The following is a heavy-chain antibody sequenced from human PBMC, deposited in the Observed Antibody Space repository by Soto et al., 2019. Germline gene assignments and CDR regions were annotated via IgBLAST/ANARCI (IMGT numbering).Heavy chain of an antibody. Sequence: QVQLQESGPGLVKASETLSLTCSVSGASISRYYWSWIRQPPGKGLEWIGYAYYSGDTGYNPTLKTRVTMAVDTSKIQVSLKPSSVTAADTAVYYCARDRSTYGGGGTGEDKGNWFDPWGQGALVTVSS. CDR2: AYYSGDT. J-gene: IGHJ5*02. CDR1: GASISRYY. D-gene: IGHD2-8*01. CDR3: ARDRSTYGGGGTGEDKGNWFDP. V-gene: IGHV4-59*01.